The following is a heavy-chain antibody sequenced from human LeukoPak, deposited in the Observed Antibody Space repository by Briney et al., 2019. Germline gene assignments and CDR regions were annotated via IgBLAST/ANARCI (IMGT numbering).Heavy chain of an antibody. J-gene: IGHJ4*02. CDR2: MNPNSGNT. CDR3: ARTSWVAGSQKGDYFDY. CDR1: GYTFTSYD. V-gene: IGHV1-8*01. D-gene: IGHD6-19*01. Sequence: GASVKVSCKASGYTFTSYDINWVRQATGQGLEWMGWMNPNSGNTGYAQKFQGRVTMTRNTSISTAYMELSSLRSEDTAVYYCARTSWVAGSQKGDYFDYWGQGTLVTVSS.